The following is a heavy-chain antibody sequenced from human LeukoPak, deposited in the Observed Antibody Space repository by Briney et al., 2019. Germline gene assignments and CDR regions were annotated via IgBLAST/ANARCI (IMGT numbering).Heavy chain of an antibody. CDR1: GFTVNTKY. D-gene: IGHD2-21*02. J-gene: IGHJ4*02. CDR3: AKPGEHIVVVTAILAY. Sequence: GGSLRLSCAASGFTVNTKYMSWVRQAPGKGLEWVSAISGSGGSTYYADSVKGRFTISRDNSKNTLYLQMNSLRAEDTAVYYCAKPGEHIVVVTAILAYWGQGTLVTVSS. CDR2: ISGSGGST. V-gene: IGHV3-23*01.